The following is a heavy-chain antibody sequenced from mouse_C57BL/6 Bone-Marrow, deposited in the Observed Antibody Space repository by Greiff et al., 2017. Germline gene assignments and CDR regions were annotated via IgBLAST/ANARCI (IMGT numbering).Heavy chain of an antibody. CDR1: GFNIKDYY. CDR3: TRSLIYYGTNY. Sequence: EVKLMESGAELVKPGASVKLSCTASGFNIKDYYIHWVKQRTEQGLEWIGRIDPEDGETKYAPKFQDKATITADTSSNTAYLQLSSLTSDDTAVYYCTRSLIYYGTNYWGQGTTLTVSS. CDR2: IDPEDGET. V-gene: IGHV14-2*01. J-gene: IGHJ2*01. D-gene: IGHD1-1*01.